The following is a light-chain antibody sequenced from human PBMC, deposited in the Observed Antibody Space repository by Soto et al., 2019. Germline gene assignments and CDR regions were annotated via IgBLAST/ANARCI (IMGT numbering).Light chain of an antibody. V-gene: IGKV3-11*01. Sequence: EIVLTQSPATLSWSPGERATLSCRASQSVSSYLAWYQQKPGQAPRLLIYDASNRATGIPARFSGSGSGTDFTLTISSLETEDFAVYYCQQRSNWPTFGPGTKVDIK. J-gene: IGKJ3*01. CDR2: DAS. CDR1: QSVSSY. CDR3: QQRSNWPT.